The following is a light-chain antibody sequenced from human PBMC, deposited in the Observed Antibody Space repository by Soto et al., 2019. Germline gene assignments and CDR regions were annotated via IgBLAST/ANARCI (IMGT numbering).Light chain of an antibody. V-gene: IGLV2-8*01. CDR1: SSDVGEETY. CDR2: DDS. Sequence: QSALTQPPSASGSPGQSVTITCSGTSSDVGEETYVSWYQQQPGKVPHLILYDDSKRPSGVPERFSGSRSGDTAALTVSGLQAEDEADYYCSSFAGSPVVFGGGTKVTVL. CDR3: SSFAGSPVV. J-gene: IGLJ2*01.